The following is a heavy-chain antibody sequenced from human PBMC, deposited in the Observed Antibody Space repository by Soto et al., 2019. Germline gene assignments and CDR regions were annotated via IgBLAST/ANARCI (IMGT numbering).Heavy chain of an antibody. V-gene: IGHV3-15*01. J-gene: IGHJ6*03. CDR2: IKSKAAGVTT. D-gene: IGHD2-2*01. CDR3: SYCSGTSCYADYYYYMDV. CDR1: GFTFNNAW. Sequence: EVQLVESGGGFVKPGGSLRLSCAASGFTFNNAWLTWVRQAPGKGLEWVGRIKSKAAGVTTDYAAPVKGRFTISRDDSKNTLYLQMNSLKTEDTAVYYCSYCSGTSCYADYYYYMDVWGKGTTVTVSS.